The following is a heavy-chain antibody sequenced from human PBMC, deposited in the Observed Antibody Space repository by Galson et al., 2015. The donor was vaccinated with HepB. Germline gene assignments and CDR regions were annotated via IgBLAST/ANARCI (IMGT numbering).Heavy chain of an antibody. V-gene: IGHV3-48*02. CDR3: ARDDYYDSSGYHFDY. Sequence: SLRLSCAASGFTFSSYSMNWVRQAPGKGLEWVSYISSSSSTIYYADSVKGRFTISRDNAKNSLYLQMNSLRDEDTAVYYCARDDYYDSSGYHFDYWGQGALVTVSS. CDR1: GFTFSSYS. CDR2: ISSSSSTI. D-gene: IGHD3-22*01. J-gene: IGHJ4*02.